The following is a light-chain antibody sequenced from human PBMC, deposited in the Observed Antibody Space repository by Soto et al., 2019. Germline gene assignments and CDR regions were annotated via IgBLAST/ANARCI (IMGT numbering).Light chain of an antibody. V-gene: IGLV1-40*01. CDR2: GNS. CDR3: QSYDSSPSGYV. Sequence: QSVLTQPPSVSGAPGQMVTISCTGSSSNIGAGYDVHWYQQLPGTAPKLLIYGNSNRPSGVPDRFSGSKSGTSASLAITGLQAEDEADYYCQSYDSSPSGYVFGTGTKVTVL. CDR1: SSNIGAGYD. J-gene: IGLJ1*01.